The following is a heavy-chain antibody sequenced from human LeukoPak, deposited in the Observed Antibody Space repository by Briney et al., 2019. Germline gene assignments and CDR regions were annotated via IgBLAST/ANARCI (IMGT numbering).Heavy chain of an antibody. CDR1: GGSISSSSYY. D-gene: IGHD4-17*01. Sequence: SETLSLTCTVSGGSISSSSYYWGWIRQPPGKGLEWIGSIYYSGSTYYNPSLKSRVTISVDTSKNQFSLKLSFVTAADTAVYYCARVGLYGDYGYYFDYWGQGTLVTVSS. CDR2: IYYSGST. J-gene: IGHJ4*02. CDR3: ARVGLYGDYGYYFDY. V-gene: IGHV4-39*07.